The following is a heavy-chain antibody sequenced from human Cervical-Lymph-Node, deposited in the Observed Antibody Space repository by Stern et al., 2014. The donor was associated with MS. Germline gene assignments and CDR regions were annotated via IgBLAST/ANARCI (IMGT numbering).Heavy chain of an antibody. CDR2: ISYDGSNK. Sequence: VQLVESGGGVVQPGRSLRLSCAASGFTFSSYGMHWVRQAPGKGLEWVAVISYDGSNKYYADSVKGRFTISRDNSKNTLYLQMNSLRAEDTAVYYCAKDWGGDGSGSYFYYWGQGTLVTVSS. D-gene: IGHD3-10*01. V-gene: IGHV3-30*18. J-gene: IGHJ4*02. CDR1: GFTFSSYG. CDR3: AKDWGGDGSGSYFYY.